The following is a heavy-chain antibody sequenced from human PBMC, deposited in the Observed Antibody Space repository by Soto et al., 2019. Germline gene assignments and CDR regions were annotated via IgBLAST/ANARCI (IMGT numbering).Heavy chain of an antibody. V-gene: IGHV3-74*01. J-gene: IGHJ6*02. CDR2: IIRDGSST. Sequence: EVQLLESGGGLVQPGGSLRLACAASGCTFSSYWMHWVRQAPGKGLVWISRIIRDGSSTNYADSVKGRFTISRDNAKNTLYLEINSLRADDTAVYFCGRGGSGIYGMDIWGQGTTVIVSS. D-gene: IGHD6-13*01. CDR1: GCTFSSYW. CDR3: GRGGSGIYGMDI.